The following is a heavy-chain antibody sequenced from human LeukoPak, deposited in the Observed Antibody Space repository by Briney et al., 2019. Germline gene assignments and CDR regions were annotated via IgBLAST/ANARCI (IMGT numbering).Heavy chain of an antibody. CDR1: GFTVSSNY. J-gene: IGHJ4*02. Sequence: GGSLRLSCAASGFTVSSNYMSWVRQAQGKGLEWVSVIYSGGSTYYADSVKGGFTISRDNSKNTLYLQMNSLRAEDTAVYYCARTTVWFGERQWGQGTLVTVSS. V-gene: IGHV3-66*01. D-gene: IGHD3-10*01. CDR3: ARTTVWFGERQ. CDR2: IYSGGST.